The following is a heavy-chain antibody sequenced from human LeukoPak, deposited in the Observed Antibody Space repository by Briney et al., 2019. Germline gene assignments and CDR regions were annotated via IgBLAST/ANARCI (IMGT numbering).Heavy chain of an antibody. CDR1: GFTFSSYG. D-gene: IGHD6-13*01. CDR3: ARPGSSSWYFPGLEDYFDY. V-gene: IGHV3-33*01. Sequence: PGGSLRLSCAASGFTFSSYGMHWVRQAPGKGLEWVAVIWYDGSNKHYADSVKGRFTISRDNSKNTLYLQMNSLRAEDTAVYYCARPGSSSWYFPGLEDYFDYWGQGTLVIVSS. J-gene: IGHJ4*02. CDR2: IWYDGSNK.